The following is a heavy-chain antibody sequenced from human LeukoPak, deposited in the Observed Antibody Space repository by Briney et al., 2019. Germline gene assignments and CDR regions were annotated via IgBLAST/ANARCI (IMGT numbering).Heavy chain of an antibody. CDR1: GGSVSTYY. CDR2: IYYSGST. V-gene: IGHV4-59*02. D-gene: IGHD4-17*01. J-gene: IGHJ6*02. Sequence: SETLSLTCSVSGGSVSTYYWSWIRQPPGQGLERIAYIYYSGSTNYNPSLTSRVTISVDTSTNQFSLKLTSVTAADTAVYYCARSMTTMTPWDFFYNGMDVWGQGTTVTVSS. CDR3: ARSMTTMTPWDFFYNGMDV.